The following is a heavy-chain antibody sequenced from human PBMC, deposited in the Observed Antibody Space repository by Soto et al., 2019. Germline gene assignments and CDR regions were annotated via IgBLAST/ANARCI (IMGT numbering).Heavy chain of an antibody. J-gene: IGHJ6*02. CDR3: ASALRGVVVVAAREMDV. Sequence: QVQLQESGPGLVKPSETLSLTCSVSGGSISSDYWRWIRQPPGQGLEWIGDIYYTGSTNYNPSLKRRVTISADTSKNQLPLNPTSVTAADTAVYYCASALRGVVVVAAREMDVWGQGTTVTVSS. D-gene: IGHD2-15*01. CDR1: GGSISSDY. V-gene: IGHV4-59*01. CDR2: IYYTGST.